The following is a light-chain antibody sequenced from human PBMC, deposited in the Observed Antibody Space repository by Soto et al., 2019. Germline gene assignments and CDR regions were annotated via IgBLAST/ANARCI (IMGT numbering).Light chain of an antibody. CDR3: LQYDNFPRT. Sequence: DIQMTQSPSSLSASVGDRVTITCQASQDISKYLNWFQQRPGKAPRLLIYDASKLETEVPSRYSGTGVGTDFPVIISRLQPEDIATYYFLQYDNFPRTFGQGTKLEIK. CDR2: DAS. CDR1: QDISKY. J-gene: IGKJ2*01. V-gene: IGKV1-33*01.